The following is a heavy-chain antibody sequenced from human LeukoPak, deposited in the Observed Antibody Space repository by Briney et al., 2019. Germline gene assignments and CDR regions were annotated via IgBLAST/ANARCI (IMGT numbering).Heavy chain of an antibody. D-gene: IGHD1-26*01. Sequence: GGSLRLSCAASGFTFSSYGMHWVRQAPGKGLEWVAFIRYDGSDQYYADSVKGRFTISRDNAKNSLYLQMDSLRAEDTAVYYCARDGEWELRGAFDIWGQGTMVTVSS. CDR1: GFTFSSYG. CDR3: ARDGEWELRGAFDI. V-gene: IGHV3-30*02. CDR2: IRYDGSDQ. J-gene: IGHJ3*02.